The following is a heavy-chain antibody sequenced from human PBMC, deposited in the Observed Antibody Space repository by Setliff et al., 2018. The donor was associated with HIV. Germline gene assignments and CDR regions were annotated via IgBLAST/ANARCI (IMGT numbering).Heavy chain of an antibody. J-gene: IGHJ4*02. CDR3: ARRDYYDSSGLIDY. Sequence: SETLSLTCAVYGGSFSGYYWSWIRQPPGKGLEWIGEINHSGSTNYIPSLKSRVTISVDTSKNQFSLKLSSVTAADTAVYYCARRDYYDSSGLIDYWGQGTLVTVSS. D-gene: IGHD3-22*01. V-gene: IGHV4-34*01. CDR2: INHSGST. CDR1: GGSFSGYY.